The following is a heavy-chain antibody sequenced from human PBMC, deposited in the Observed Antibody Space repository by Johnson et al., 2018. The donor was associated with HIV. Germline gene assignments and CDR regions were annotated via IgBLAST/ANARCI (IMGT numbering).Heavy chain of an antibody. CDR2: ISWNSGSI. CDR3: ANDLGESECEVWASDYYDFGRDLPCQDPRGVVGTFDM. Sequence: VQLVESGGGLVQPGRSLRLSCVASGFTFDDYAMHWVRQAPGKGLEWVSGISWNSGSIGYADSVKGRFTISRDNAKNSLYVQMNSLRVEDTALYYCANDLGESECEVWASDYYDFGRDLPCQDPRGVVGTFDMWGQGTMVTVSS. V-gene: IGHV3-9*01. D-gene: IGHD3-3*01. CDR1: GFTFDDYA. J-gene: IGHJ3*02.